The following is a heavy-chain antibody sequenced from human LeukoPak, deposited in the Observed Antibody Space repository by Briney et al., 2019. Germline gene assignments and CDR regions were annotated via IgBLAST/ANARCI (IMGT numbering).Heavy chain of an antibody. CDR3: ASIVVTTIKGGFDY. Sequence: EGSLRLSCAASGFTLSSYSMNWVRQAPGKGLEWVSSISSSSSYIYYADSVKGRFTISRDNSKNTLYLQMNSLRAEDTAVYYCASIVVTTIKGGFDYWGQGTLVTVSS. CDR2: ISSSSSYI. CDR1: GFTLSSYS. J-gene: IGHJ4*02. D-gene: IGHD5-12*01. V-gene: IGHV3-21*04.